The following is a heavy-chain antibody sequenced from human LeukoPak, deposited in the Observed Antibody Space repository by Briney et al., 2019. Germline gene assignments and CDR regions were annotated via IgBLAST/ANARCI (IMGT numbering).Heavy chain of an antibody. CDR1: GFTFSSYA. CDR3: ARDRGYCSSTSCSYYFDY. J-gene: IGHJ4*02. CDR2: ISYDGSNK. V-gene: IGHV3-30-3*01. D-gene: IGHD2-2*01. Sequence: GGSLRLSCAASGFTFSSYAMHWVHQAPGKGLEWVAVISYDGSNKYYADSVKGRFTISRDNSKNTLYLQMNSLRAEDTAVYYCARDRGYCSSTSCSYYFDYWGQGTLVTVSS.